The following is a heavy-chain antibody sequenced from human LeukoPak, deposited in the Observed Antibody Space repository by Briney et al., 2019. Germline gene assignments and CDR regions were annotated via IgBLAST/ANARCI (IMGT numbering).Heavy chain of an antibody. CDR3: ARNPTGDYDY. Sequence: GSLRLSCAASGFTFRDYWMHWVRQVPGKGLLWVSHINSDGSITDYADSVKGRLTISRDNARNTLSLQMDSLRVEDTAVYYCARNPTGDYDYWGQGALVTVSS. J-gene: IGHJ4*02. V-gene: IGHV3-74*01. D-gene: IGHD2-8*02. CDR1: GFTFRDYW. CDR2: INSDGSIT.